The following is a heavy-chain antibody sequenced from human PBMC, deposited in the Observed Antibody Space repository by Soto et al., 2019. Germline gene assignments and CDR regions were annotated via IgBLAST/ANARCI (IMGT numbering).Heavy chain of an antibody. V-gene: IGHV1-2*04. CDR2: INPNSGGT. J-gene: IGHJ6*02. CDR3: ARETGDYARGPYGMDV. Sequence: ASVKVSCKASGYTFTGYYMHWVRQAPGQGLEWMGWINPNSGGTNYAQKFQGWVTMTRDTSISTAYMELSRLRSDDTAVYYCARETGDYARGPYGMDVWGQGTTVTVSS. CDR1: GYTFTGYY. D-gene: IGHD4-17*01.